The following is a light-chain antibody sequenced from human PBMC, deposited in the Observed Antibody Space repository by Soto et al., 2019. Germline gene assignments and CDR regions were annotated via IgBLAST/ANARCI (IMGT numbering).Light chain of an antibody. CDR2: EVS. J-gene: IGLJ2*01. CDR1: SSDVVGYDF. CDR3: SSYPNYYILGL. V-gene: IGLV2-14*01. Sequence: QSALTQPASVSGSPGQSITISCTGTSSDVVGYDFVSWYQQHPGKAPNLIIYEVSNRPSGVSNRFSGSKSGNTASLTISGLQAEDEAEYYCSSYPNYYILGLFGRGTQLTVL.